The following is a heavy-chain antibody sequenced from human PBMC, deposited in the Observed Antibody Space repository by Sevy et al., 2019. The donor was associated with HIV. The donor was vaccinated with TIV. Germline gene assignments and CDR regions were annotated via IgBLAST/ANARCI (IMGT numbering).Heavy chain of an antibody. CDR3: ARVEGGSLNFDY. CDR2: IYYSGST. Sequence: SETLSLTCTVSGGSISSYYWSWIRQPPGNGLEWIGYIYYSGSTNYNPSLKSRVTISVDTSKNQFSLKLSSVTAADTAVYYCARVEGGSLNFDYWGQGTLVTVSS. V-gene: IGHV4-59*01. J-gene: IGHJ4*02. CDR1: GGSISSYY. D-gene: IGHD3-16*01.